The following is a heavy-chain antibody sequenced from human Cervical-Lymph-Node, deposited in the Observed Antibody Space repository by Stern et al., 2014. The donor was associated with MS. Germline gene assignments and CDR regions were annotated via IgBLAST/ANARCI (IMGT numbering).Heavy chain of an antibody. CDR2: ISCDSGNT. J-gene: IGHJ6*02. CDR3: AKDTRTYYDILSDGHYYCGLDV. CDR1: GFNFDHYA. Sequence: VQLVESGGGLVQPGRSLRLSCAASGFNFDHYALHWVPQAPGKGLEWISGISCDSGNTGYADSVKGRFTISRDNAENSLYLQMNSLRAEDTALYYCAKDTRTYYDILSDGHYYCGLDVWGQGTTVTVSS. V-gene: IGHV3-9*01. D-gene: IGHD3-9*01.